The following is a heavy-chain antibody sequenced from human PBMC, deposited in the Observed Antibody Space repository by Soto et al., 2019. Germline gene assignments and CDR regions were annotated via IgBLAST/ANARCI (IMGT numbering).Heavy chain of an antibody. CDR3: ARGPPSIAVAGKAVWFDP. V-gene: IGHV1-69*06. Sequence: ASVKVSCKASGGTFSSYAISWVRQAPGQGLEWMGGIIPIFGTANYAQEFQGRVTITADKSTSTAYMELSSLRSEDTAVYYCARGPPSIAVAGKAVWFDPWGQGTLVTVSS. CDR2: IIPIFGTA. CDR1: GGTFSSYA. D-gene: IGHD6-19*01. J-gene: IGHJ5*02.